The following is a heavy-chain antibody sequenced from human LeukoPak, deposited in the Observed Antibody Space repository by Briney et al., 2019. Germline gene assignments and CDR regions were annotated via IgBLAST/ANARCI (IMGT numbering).Heavy chain of an antibody. V-gene: IGHV3-48*01. D-gene: IGHD6-19*01. CDR3: ASGSVAGGVTGFDY. J-gene: IGHJ4*02. CDR1: GFTFSSYS. Sequence: PGGSLRLSCAASGFTFSSYSMNWVRQAPGKGLEWGSYISGSSSTIYYADSVKGRFTISRDNGKNTLYLQMNSLRAEDTAVYYCASGSVAGGVTGFDYWGQGTLVTVSS. CDR2: ISGSSSTI.